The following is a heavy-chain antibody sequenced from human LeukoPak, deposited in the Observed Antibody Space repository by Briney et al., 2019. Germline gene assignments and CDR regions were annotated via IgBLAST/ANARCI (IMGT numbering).Heavy chain of an antibody. V-gene: IGHV5-51*01. J-gene: IGHJ4*02. Sequence: GEPLKTPCKASGYSFTSYWISWGRKLPGRGLEWMGVIYPCDSGTRYSPSFQGRVTISADKSISTASLQWSSLNASDTAMYYCARSGGGYSSGWYINYWGQGTLVTVSS. D-gene: IGHD6-19*01. CDR2: IYPCDSGT. CDR1: GYSFTSYW. CDR3: ARSGGGYSSGWYINY.